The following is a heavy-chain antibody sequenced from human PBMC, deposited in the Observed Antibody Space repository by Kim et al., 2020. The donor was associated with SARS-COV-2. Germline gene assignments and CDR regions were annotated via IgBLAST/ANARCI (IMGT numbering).Heavy chain of an antibody. D-gene: IGHD5-18*01. CDR3: AREYPDSFGAFDI. J-gene: IGHJ3*02. V-gene: IGHV4-39*07. Sequence: YTPSLKSRVTIPVEPSKNQFSLRLSSVTAADTAVYYCAREYPDSFGAFDIWGQGTMVTVSS.